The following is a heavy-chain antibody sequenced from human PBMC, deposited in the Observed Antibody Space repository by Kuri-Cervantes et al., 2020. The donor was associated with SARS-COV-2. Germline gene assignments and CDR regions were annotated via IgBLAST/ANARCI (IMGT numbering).Heavy chain of an antibody. V-gene: IGHV4-59*08. J-gene: IGHJ4*03. CDR1: GGSISSYY. D-gene: IGHD2-8*01. Sequence: SETLSLTCTVSGGSISSYYWGWIRQPPGKGLEWIGTIYYSGSTDSDPSLKSRVTISVDTSRNEFSLKLTSVTDADTAIYYCASLLGFCTNAACYRYFDYWGQGTLVTVSS. CDR3: ASLLGFCTNAACYRYFDY. CDR2: IYYSGST.